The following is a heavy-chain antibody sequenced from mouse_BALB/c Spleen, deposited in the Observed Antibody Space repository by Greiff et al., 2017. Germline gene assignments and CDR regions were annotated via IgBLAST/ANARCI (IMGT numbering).Heavy chain of an antibody. CDR3: ARDPRTGYGSSYLDY. CDR1: GFSLTSYG. D-gene: IGHD1-1*01. CDR2: IWAGGST. Sequence: QVQLQQSGPGLVAPSQSLSITCTVSGFSLTSYGVHWVRQPPGKGLEWLGVIWAGGSTNYNSALMSRLSISKDNSKSQVFLKMNSLQTDDTAMYYCARDPRTGYGSSYLDYWGQGTSVTVSS. V-gene: IGHV2-9*02. J-gene: IGHJ4*01.